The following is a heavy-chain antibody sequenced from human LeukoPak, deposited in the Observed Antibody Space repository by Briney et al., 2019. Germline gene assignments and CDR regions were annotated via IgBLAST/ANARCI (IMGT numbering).Heavy chain of an antibody. CDR2: INSDGSST. Sequence: GGSLRLSCAASGFTFSSYWMHWVRQAPGKGPVCVSRINSDGSSTSYADSVKGRFTISRDNAKNSLYPQMNSLRAEDTAVYYCARESIAVAGAPFDYWGQGTLVTVSS. V-gene: IGHV3-74*01. CDR1: GFTFSSYW. J-gene: IGHJ4*02. CDR3: ARESIAVAGAPFDY. D-gene: IGHD6-19*01.